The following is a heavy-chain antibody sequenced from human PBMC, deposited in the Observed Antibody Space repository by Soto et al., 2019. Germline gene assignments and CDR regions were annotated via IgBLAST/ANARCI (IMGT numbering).Heavy chain of an antibody. V-gene: IGHV3-48*01. CDR2: ISSSSSTI. CDR3: AIHPERIAQIGWFDP. CDR1: GFTFSSYS. Sequence: GGSLRLSCAASGFTFSSYSMNWVRQAPGKGLEWVSYISSSSSTIYYADSVKGRFTIFRDNAKNSLYLQMNSLRAEDTAVYYFAIHPERIAQIGWFDPWGQGTLVTVSS. D-gene: IGHD6-13*01. J-gene: IGHJ5*02.